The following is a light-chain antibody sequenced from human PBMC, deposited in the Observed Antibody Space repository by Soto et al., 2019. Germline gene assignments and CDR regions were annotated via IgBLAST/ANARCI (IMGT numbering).Light chain of an antibody. Sequence: QSALTQPASVSGSPGQSIAISCTGTSSDVGTYNLVSWYQQHPGKAPKLMIYEGTKRPLGVSNRFSGSKSGNTASLTISGLQAEYEGDYYCCSYAGISNPFVFGTGTKVTVL. CDR3: CSYAGISNPFV. CDR2: EGT. J-gene: IGLJ1*01. CDR1: SSDVGTYNL. V-gene: IGLV2-23*01.